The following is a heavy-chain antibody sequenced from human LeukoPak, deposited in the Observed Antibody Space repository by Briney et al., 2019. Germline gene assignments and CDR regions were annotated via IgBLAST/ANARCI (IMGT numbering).Heavy chain of an antibody. V-gene: IGHV3-30*04. CDR3: AKDGRGIGSQIDY. J-gene: IGHJ4*02. Sequence: GGSLRLSCAASGFTFSSYAMHWVRQAPGKGLEWVAVISYDGSNKYYADSVKGRFTISRDNSKNTLYLQMNSLRAEDTAVYYCAKDGRGIGSQIDYWGQGTLVTVSS. CDR1: GFTFSSYA. CDR2: ISYDGSNK. D-gene: IGHD1-26*01.